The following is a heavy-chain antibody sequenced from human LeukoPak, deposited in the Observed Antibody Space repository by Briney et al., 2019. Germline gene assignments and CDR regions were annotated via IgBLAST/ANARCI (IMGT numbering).Heavy chain of an antibody. J-gene: IGHJ4*02. V-gene: IGHV1-18*01. D-gene: IGHD3-22*01. Sequence: ASVTVSCTASGYTFTSYGVSWVRQAPGQGLEWMGWISAYNANTNYAQKLQGRVTMTTDTSTSTAYMELRSLRSDDTAVYYCARDERNHHDSSGYYTRAGVDYWGQGTLVTVSS. CDR3: ARDERNHHDSSGYYTRAGVDY. CDR1: GYTFTSYG. CDR2: ISAYNANT.